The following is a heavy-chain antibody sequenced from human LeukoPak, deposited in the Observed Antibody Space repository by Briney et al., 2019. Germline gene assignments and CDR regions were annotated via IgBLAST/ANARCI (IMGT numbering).Heavy chain of an antibody. CDR1: GGSFSGYY. J-gene: IGHJ4*02. V-gene: IGHV4-34*01. CDR3: ARATTYYYDSSGYYLDY. D-gene: IGHD3-22*01. CDR2: IYYSGST. Sequence: PSETLSLTCAVYGGSFSGYYWSWIRQPPGKGLEWIGSIYYSGSTYYNPSLKSRVTISVDTSKNQFSLKLSSVTAADTAVYYCARATTYYYDSSGYYLDYWGQGTLVTVSS.